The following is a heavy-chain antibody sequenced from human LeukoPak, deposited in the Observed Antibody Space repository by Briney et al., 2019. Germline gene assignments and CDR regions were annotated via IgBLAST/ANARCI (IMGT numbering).Heavy chain of an antibody. V-gene: IGHV3-23*01. J-gene: IGHJ3*02. Sequence: PGGSLRLSCAASGFTFSSYAMSWVRQAPGKGLEWVSGISGSGGSTFYADSVKGRLTISRDNSKNTLYLQLNSLRVEDTALYYCANVCSRSSCWGAFDIWGQGTMVTVSS. CDR3: ANVCSRSSCWGAFDI. CDR1: GFTFSSYA. CDR2: ISGSGGST. D-gene: IGHD2-2*01.